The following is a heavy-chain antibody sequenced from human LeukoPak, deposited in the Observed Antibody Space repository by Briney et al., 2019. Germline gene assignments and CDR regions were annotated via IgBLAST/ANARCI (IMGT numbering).Heavy chain of an antibody. J-gene: IGHJ3*02. V-gene: IGHV4-61*02. D-gene: IGHD6-13*01. CDR3: ARVREQLPSGGGAFDI. CDR2: IYTSGST. Sequence: SETLSLTCTVSGFSISSGSYYWGWLRQPAGKGLEWIGRIYTSGSTNYNPSLKSRVTISVDTSKNQFSLKLSSVTAADTAVYYCARVREQLPSGGGAFDIWGQGTMVTVSS. CDR1: GFSISSGSYY.